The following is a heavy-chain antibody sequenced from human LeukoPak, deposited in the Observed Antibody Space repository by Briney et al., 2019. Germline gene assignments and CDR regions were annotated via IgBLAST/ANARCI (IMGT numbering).Heavy chain of an antibody. CDR3: ARVAWELPFP. Sequence: LGESLKISFKCPGYNFSPYSIAWGRQKPGKGLEWMGITFAGGFGTKNSASCEGQCPMSANKSISNAYMQWSSLKASDTAMYYCARVAWELPFPWGQGTLVTVSS. CDR2: TFAGGFGT. D-gene: IGHD1-26*01. J-gene: IGHJ5*02. V-gene: IGHV5-51*01. CDR1: GYNFSPYS.